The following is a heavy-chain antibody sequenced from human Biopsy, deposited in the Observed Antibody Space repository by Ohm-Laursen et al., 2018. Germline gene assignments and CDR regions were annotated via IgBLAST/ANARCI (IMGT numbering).Heavy chain of an antibody. V-gene: IGHV4-34*01. D-gene: IGHD3-3*01. Sequence: SETLSLTCAVSGGSFSDTYWSWIRQTPGKGLEWIGEINHSGSTKYSPSFESRVTISVDTSKNQFSLNLFSVTAADAARYFCARGEYYAYWSGARKLNYFDYWGQGTLVIVSS. CDR1: GGSFSDTY. J-gene: IGHJ4*02. CDR2: INHSGST. CDR3: ARGEYYAYWSGARKLNYFDY.